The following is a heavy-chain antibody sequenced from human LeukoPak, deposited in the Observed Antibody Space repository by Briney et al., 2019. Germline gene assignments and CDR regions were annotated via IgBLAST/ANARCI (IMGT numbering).Heavy chain of an antibody. Sequence: GESLKISCKGSGYSFSNYWIGWVRQMPGKGLEWMGIIYPGDSDTTCSPSFQGQVTISVDKSISTAYLQWSSLTASDSAMYYCASTIFGVINAAFDIWGQGTMVSVSS. V-gene: IGHV5-51*01. CDR3: ASTIFGVINAAFDI. J-gene: IGHJ3*02. D-gene: IGHD3-3*01. CDR1: GYSFSNYW. CDR2: IYPGDSDT.